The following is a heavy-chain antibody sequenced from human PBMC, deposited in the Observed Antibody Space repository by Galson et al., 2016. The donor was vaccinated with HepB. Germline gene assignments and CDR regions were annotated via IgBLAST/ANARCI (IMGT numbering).Heavy chain of an antibody. CDR1: GFTFSSQS. CDR3: ARLHFDTFPSPGY. D-gene: IGHD3-9*01. V-gene: IGHV3-48*04. CDR2: ISGSGGII. Sequence: SLRLSCAVSGFTFSSQSMNWVRQAPGKGLEWVSYISGSGGIIFYADSVKGRFTISRDNAKNSVYLEMNSLRAEDTAVYYCARLHFDTFPSPGYWGQGTLVTVS. J-gene: IGHJ4*02.